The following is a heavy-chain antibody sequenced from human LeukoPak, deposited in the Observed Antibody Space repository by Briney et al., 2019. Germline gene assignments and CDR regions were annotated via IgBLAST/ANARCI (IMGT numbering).Heavy chain of an antibody. D-gene: IGHD4-17*01. J-gene: IGHJ5*02. CDR3: ARASVTTVTTVNWFDP. CDR1: GGSISSYY. V-gene: IGHV4-59*01. Sequence: SETLSLTCTVSGGSISSYYWSWIRQPPGKGLGWIGYIYYSGSTNYNPSLKSRVTTSVDTSKNQFSLKLSSVTAADTAVYYCARASVTTVTTVNWFDPWGQGTLVTVSS. CDR2: IYYSGST.